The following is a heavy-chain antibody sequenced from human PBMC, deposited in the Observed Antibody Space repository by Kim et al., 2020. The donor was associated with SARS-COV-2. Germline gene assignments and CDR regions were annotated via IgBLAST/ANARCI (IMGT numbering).Heavy chain of an antibody. CDR2: ISYDGSNK. D-gene: IGHD5-12*01. CDR1: GFTFSSYA. CDR3: ARDLGGPRDYSGYDN. V-gene: IGHV3-30*04. Sequence: GGSLRLSCASSGFTFSSYAMHWVRQAPGKGLEWVAVISYDGSNKYYADSVKGRFTISRDNSKNTLYLQMNSLRAEDTAVYYCARDLGGPRDYSGYDNWGQGTLVTVSS. J-gene: IGHJ4*02.